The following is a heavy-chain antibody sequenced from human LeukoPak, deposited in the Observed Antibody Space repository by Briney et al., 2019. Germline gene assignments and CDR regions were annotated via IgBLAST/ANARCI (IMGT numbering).Heavy chain of an antibody. V-gene: IGHV3-20*04. CDR2: INWNGGST. CDR3: ARDGASGSYYSTVSG. CDR1: GFTFDLYG. J-gene: IGHJ4*02. Sequence: GGSLRLSCAASGFTFDLYGMRWARQAPGKGLEWVSGINWNGGSTGYADSVKGRFTISRDNAKNSLYLQMNSLRAEDAALYYCARDGASGSYYSTVSGWGQGTLVTVSS. D-gene: IGHD3-10*01.